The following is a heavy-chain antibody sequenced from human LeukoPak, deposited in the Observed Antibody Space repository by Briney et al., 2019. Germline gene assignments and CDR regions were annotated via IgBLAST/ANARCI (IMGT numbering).Heavy chain of an antibody. Sequence: PSETLSLTCTVSGGSISSRSYYWGWIRQPPGKGLEWIGRIYYSGSTYYNPSLKSRVTISVDTSKNQFSLKLSSVTAADTAVYYCARQGSACDYVYWGQGTLVTVSS. CDR3: ARQGSACDYVY. CDR2: IYYSGST. CDR1: GGSISSRSYY. J-gene: IGHJ4*02. D-gene: IGHD5-12*01. V-gene: IGHV4-39*01.